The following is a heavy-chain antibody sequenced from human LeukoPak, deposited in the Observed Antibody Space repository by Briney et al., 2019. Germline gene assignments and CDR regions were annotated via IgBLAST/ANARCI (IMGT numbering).Heavy chain of an antibody. CDR3: ARGSGWYQGPDY. Sequence: SETLSLTCAVYGGSFSGYYWSWIRQPPGKGLEWIGEIHHSGSTNYNPSLKSRVTISVDTSKNQFSLKLSSVTAADTAVYYCARGSGWYQGPDYWGQGTLVTVSS. CDR2: IHHSGST. D-gene: IGHD6-19*01. V-gene: IGHV4-34*01. CDR1: GGSFSGYY. J-gene: IGHJ4*02.